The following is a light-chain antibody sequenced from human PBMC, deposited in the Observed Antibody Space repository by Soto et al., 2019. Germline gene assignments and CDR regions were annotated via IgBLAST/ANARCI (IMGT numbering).Light chain of an antibody. Sequence: QSALTQPPSVSAAPGQKVTISCSGSSSNIGGNSVSWYQQLPGTAPKLLIYDDNKRPSGIPDRFSGSKSGNTASLTISGLQAEDEADYYCSSYSRSTAYVFGTGTKVTVL. CDR1: SSNIGGNS. CDR3: SSYSRSTAYV. J-gene: IGLJ1*01. CDR2: DDN. V-gene: IGLV1-51*01.